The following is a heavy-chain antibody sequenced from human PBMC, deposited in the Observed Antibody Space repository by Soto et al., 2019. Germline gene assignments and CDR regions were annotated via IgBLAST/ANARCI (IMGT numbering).Heavy chain of an antibody. J-gene: IGHJ3*02. D-gene: IGHD3-9*01. CDR1: GFTLSSYE. V-gene: IGHV3-30*03. CDR3: AIAHDIFRDYDAFDI. CDR2: ISNDGSSQ. Sequence: PGGSLRLACAASGFTLSSYEMHWVRQAPGKGQEWVAVISNDGSSQYYADSVKGRFTISRDNSKNTLYLQMNSLRSEDTAVYYCAIAHDIFRDYDAFDIWGQGTMVSGSS.